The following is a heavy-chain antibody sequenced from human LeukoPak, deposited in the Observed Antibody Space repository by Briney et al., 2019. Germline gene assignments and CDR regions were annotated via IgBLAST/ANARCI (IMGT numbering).Heavy chain of an antibody. J-gene: IGHJ4*02. Sequence: GGSLRLFCAASGFTFSSYSMNWVRQAPGKGLEWVSSISSSSSYIYYADSVKGRFTISRDNAKNSLYLQMNSLRAEDTAVYYCARDSANYYDSSGYPPDYWGQGTLVTVSS. CDR1: GFTFSSYS. CDR3: ARDSANYYDSSGYPPDY. V-gene: IGHV3-21*01. CDR2: ISSSSSYI. D-gene: IGHD3-22*01.